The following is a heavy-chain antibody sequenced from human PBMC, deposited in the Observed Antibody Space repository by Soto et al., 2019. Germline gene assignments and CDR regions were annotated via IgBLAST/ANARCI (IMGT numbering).Heavy chain of an antibody. Sequence: GASVKVSCKASGYPFTSYGISWVRQAPGQGLEWMGWISAYNGNTNYAQKLQGRVTMTTDTSTSTAYMELRSLRSDDTAVYYCARDKVYVFGRGYYVGGAPGLDPGGRGPLVTVP. CDR1: GYPFTSYG. J-gene: IGHJ5*02. CDR3: ARDKVYVFGRGYYVGGAPGLDP. D-gene: IGHD3-3*01. V-gene: IGHV1-18*01. CDR2: ISAYNGNT.